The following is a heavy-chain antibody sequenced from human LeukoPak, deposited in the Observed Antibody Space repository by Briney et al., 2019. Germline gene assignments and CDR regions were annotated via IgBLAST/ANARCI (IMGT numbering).Heavy chain of an antibody. CDR3: AHRLGEVTDY. V-gene: IGHV3-30*02. D-gene: IGHD4-11*01. Sequence: PGGSLRLSCAASGFTFSNYGMHWVRQAPGKGLEWVAFIRYDGSDKYYADSVKGRITISRDNSKNTLYVQMNSLRVEDTAVYYCAHRLGEVTDYWGQGTLVTVSS. J-gene: IGHJ4*02. CDR1: GFTFSNYG. CDR2: IRYDGSDK.